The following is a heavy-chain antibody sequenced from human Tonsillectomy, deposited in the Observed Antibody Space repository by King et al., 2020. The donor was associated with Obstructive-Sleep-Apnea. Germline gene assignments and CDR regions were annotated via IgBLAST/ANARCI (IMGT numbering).Heavy chain of an antibody. CDR1: GGSIGTSYS. V-gene: IGHV4-39*07. CDR2: IYYSGIT. J-gene: IGHJ4*02. CDR3: AGGPSLGEEDDY. D-gene: IGHD2-21*01. Sequence: QVQLQESGPGLVKPSETLSLTYTVSGGSIGTSYSWSWIRQPPGKGLEWIGSIYYSGITYYNPSLKSRVTISVDTSKNQFSLNLRSVTAADTAVYYCAGGPSLGEEDDYWGQGTLVTVSS.